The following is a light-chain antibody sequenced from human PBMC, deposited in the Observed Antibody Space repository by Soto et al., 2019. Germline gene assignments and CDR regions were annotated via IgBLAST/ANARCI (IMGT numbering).Light chain of an antibody. CDR1: SSDVGGYNY. J-gene: IGLJ1*01. V-gene: IGLV2-8*01. Sequence: QSVLTQPPSASGSPGQSVTISCTGTSSDVGGYNYVSWYQQHPGKAPKLMISEVSKRPSGVPDRFSGSKSGNTASLTVSGLQAEDEADYYCSSYAGSIHYVLVPGTKVTVL. CDR3: SSYAGSIHYV. CDR2: EVS.